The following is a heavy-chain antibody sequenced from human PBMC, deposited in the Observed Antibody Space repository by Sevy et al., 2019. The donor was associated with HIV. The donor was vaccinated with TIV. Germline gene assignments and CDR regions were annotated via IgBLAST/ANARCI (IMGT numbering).Heavy chain of an antibody. J-gene: IGHJ4*02. CDR1: GGTFSSYA. CDR3: SRARTTVTTLVFDY. D-gene: IGHD4-17*01. V-gene: IGHV1-69*13. CDR2: VVPIFGTA. Sequence: ASVKVSCKASGGTFSSYAISWVRQAPGQGLEWMGGVVPIFGTANYAQKLQGRVTITLDESTSTAYMELSSLRSEDTAVYYCSRARTTVTTLVFDYWGQGTLVTVSS.